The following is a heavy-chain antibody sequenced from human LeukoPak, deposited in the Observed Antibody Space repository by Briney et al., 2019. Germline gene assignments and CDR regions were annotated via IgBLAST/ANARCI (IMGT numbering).Heavy chain of an antibody. CDR1: GGSVSSDNYY. CDR2: IFYSGAT. V-gene: IGHV4-61*01. J-gene: IGHJ4*02. D-gene: IGHD3-9*01. CDR3: ARGPGPSDILTETRVYCFDY. Sequence: SETLSLTCTVSGGSVSSDNYYWSWIRQPPGKGLEWIGYIFYSGATYYNPSLKSRVTISVETSKNQFSLKLSSVTAADTAVYYCARGPGPSDILTETRVYCFDYWGQGTLVTVSS.